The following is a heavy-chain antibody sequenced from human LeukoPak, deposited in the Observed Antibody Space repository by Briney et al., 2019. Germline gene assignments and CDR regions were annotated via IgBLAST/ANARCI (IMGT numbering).Heavy chain of an antibody. CDR1: GGSISIGDYY. Sequence: SQTLSLTCTVSGGSISIGDYYWSWIRQPPGKGLEWIGYIYYSGSTYYNTSLKSRVTISVDMSKNQFSLKLSSVTAADTAVYYCARAGRRKGSPFDYWGQGTLVTVSS. CDR3: ARAGRRKGSPFDY. J-gene: IGHJ4*02. CDR2: IYYSGST. D-gene: IGHD2-15*01. V-gene: IGHV4-30-4*01.